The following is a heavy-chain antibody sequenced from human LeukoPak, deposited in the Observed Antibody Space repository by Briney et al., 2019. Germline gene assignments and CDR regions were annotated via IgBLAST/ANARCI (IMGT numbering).Heavy chain of an antibody. CDR1: GASITSGRNY. D-gene: IGHD3-16*01. Sequence: SETLSLTCSVYGASITSGRNYWGWMRQAPGKGLEWIGTIHYSGTPTFYNPSLESRVSLFSDTSRNDFSLRLRSVTAADTAVYYCAAGGDDAKAGYWGQGTLVTVSS. CDR2: IHYSGTPT. CDR3: AAGGDDAKAGY. J-gene: IGHJ4*02. V-gene: IGHV4-39*02.